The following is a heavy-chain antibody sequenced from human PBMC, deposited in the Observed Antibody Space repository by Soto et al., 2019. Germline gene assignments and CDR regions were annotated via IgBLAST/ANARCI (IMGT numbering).Heavy chain of an antibody. CDR3: AKVLERSMITFGGVIAY. CDR1: GFTFSTYG. J-gene: IGHJ4*02. D-gene: IGHD3-16*02. CDR2: ISFDGNIK. Sequence: QVQLVESGGGVVQPGRSLRLSCAASGFTFSTYGMHWVRQAPGKGLEWVAVISFDGNIKYCADSVKGRFTISRDNSKYTLYLEMDSLSAEDTAIYYCAKVLERSMITFGGVIAYWGQGALVTVSS. V-gene: IGHV3-30*18.